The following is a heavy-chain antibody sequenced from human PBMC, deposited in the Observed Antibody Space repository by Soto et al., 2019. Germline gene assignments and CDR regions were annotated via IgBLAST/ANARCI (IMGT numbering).Heavy chain of an antibody. CDR3: ARQWFGPLHGLVDV. CDR2: VHHSWGS. D-gene: IGHD3-10*01. V-gene: IGHV4-59*08. CDR1: GGSISSYY. J-gene: IGHJ6*04. Sequence: QVQLQESGPGLVKPSETMSLSCTVSGGSISSYYWSWFRQSPGKRMEWIGYVHHSWGSSYNPSLQSRVAISLDTSQSQFSLKVTSVTATDTAVSYCARQWFGPLHGLVDVWGIGTTVTVSS.